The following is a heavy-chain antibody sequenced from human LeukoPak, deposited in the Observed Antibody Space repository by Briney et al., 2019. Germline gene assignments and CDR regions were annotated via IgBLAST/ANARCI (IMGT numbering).Heavy chain of an antibody. CDR3: ARENWISDY. CDR1: GYSISSGYH. D-gene: IGHD1-1*01. Sequence: SETLSLTCVVSGYSISSGYHWGWIRQPPRKGLEWIGVEYRSGTTYYDPSLKSRVTISVDTSKNQISLKVRSVTATDTAIYYCARENWISDYWGQGILVTVSS. V-gene: IGHV4-38-2*02. J-gene: IGHJ4*02. CDR2: EYRSGTT.